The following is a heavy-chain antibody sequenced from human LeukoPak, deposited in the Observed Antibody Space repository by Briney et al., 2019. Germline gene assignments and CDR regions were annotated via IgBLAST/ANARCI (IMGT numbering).Heavy chain of an antibody. D-gene: IGHD4-17*01. CDR1: GFTFDDYA. Sequence: GRSLRLSCAASGFTFDDYAMHWVRQAPGKGLEWVSHISSSGGNTYYADSVKGRFTISRDNSNNTLYLQMNSLRGEDTAVYYCAKVKYDYGDPVGWFDPWGRGTLVTVSS. CDR2: ISSSGGNT. CDR3: AKVKYDYGDPVGWFDP. V-gene: IGHV3-23*01. J-gene: IGHJ5*02.